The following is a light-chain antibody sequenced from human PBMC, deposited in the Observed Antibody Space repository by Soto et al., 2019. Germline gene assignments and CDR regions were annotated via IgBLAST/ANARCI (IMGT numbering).Light chain of an antibody. CDR3: HQFGYSPRT. Sequence: EVFVTQSPGTLSLSRWETATLSCGASQTVNSDYLAWFQQRPGQAPRLLIFATSRRATDIPDRFSGSGSGTDFTLAIRRLEPEDFAVYYCHQFGYSPRTFGQGTKVDIK. CDR1: QTVNSDY. V-gene: IGKV3-20*01. CDR2: ATS. J-gene: IGKJ1*01.